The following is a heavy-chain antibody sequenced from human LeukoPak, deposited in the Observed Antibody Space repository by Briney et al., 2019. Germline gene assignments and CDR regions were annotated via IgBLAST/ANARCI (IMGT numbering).Heavy chain of an antibody. J-gene: IGHJ6*02. CDR2: MNPNSGNT. CDR3: ARGGNAVRGVLYGMDV. D-gene: IGHD3-10*01. CDR1: GYTFTSYD. Sequence: VASVKVSCEASGYTFTSYDINWVRQATGQGLEWMGWMNPNSGNTGYAQKFQGRVTMTRNTSISTAYMELSSLRSEDTAVYYCARGGNAVRGVLYGMDVWGQGTTVTVSS. V-gene: IGHV1-8*01.